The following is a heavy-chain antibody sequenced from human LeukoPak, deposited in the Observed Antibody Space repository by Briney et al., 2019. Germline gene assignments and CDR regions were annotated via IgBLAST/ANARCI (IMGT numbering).Heavy chain of an antibody. CDR3: ARTLGIAVAGPAGYFQH. J-gene: IGHJ1*01. CDR1: GGSISSGSYY. Sequence: SETLSLTCTVSGGSISSGSYYWSWIRQPAGRGLEWIGRICTSGSTNYNPSLKSRVTISVDTSKNQFSLKLSSVTAADTAVYYCARTLGIAVAGPAGYFQHWGQGTLVTVSS. D-gene: IGHD6-19*01. V-gene: IGHV4-61*02. CDR2: ICTSGST.